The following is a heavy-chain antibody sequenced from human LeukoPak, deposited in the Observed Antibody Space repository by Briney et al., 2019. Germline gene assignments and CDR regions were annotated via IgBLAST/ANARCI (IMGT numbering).Heavy chain of an antibody. Sequence: SVKVSCKASGGTFSSYAISWVRQAPGQGLEWMGGIIPIFGTANYAQEFQGRVTITADESTSTAYMELSSLRSEDTAVYYCARTDTAMVTYDPGSPFDPWGQGTLVTVSS. CDR2: IIPIFGTA. CDR3: ARTDTAMVTYDPGSPFDP. CDR1: GGTFSSYA. J-gene: IGHJ5*02. D-gene: IGHD5-18*01. V-gene: IGHV1-69*13.